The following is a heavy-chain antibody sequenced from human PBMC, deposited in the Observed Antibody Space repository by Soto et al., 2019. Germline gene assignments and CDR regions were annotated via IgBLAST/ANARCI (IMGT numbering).Heavy chain of an antibody. D-gene: IGHD3-16*02. Sequence: VEVSCKASGYPLISNGSTCVRPAHGQGPEWMGWIYPYDGTTDYAQRFQGRVAMTRDTSTGTVFMELRRLRSDDTAVYYCTREVDLGGVIANDYWGQGTLVTVSS. J-gene: IGHJ4*02. CDR3: TREVDLGGVIANDY. CDR1: GYPLISNG. CDR2: IYPYDGTT. V-gene: IGHV1-18*04.